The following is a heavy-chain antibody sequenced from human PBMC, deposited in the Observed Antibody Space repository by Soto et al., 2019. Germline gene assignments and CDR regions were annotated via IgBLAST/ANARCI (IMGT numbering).Heavy chain of an antibody. J-gene: IGHJ6*02. CDR3: VRARGTMYYAMDA. V-gene: IGHV3-48*03. CDR2: ICKNGRVI. Sequence: HPGGSLRLSCEASGFIFSEYDLNWVRQAPGKGLEWVSYICKNGRVIYDADSVKGRFTISRDDDKNTLYLEMNSLRAEDTAVYYCVRARGTMYYAMDAWGQGTKVTVSS. D-gene: IGHD2-2*01. CDR1: GFIFSEYD.